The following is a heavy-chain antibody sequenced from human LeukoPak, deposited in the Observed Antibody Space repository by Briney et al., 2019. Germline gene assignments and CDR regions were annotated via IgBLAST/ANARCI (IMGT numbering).Heavy chain of an antibody. Sequence: ASVKVSCKTSGGTFNNSAISWVRQAPGQGLEWLGGIMPLFGTAGYAQKFQGRVTITKDESTRTVYLELTSLTSDDTAVYYCTRDVHGDHGSGWFDPCGQGTLVSVSS. J-gene: IGHJ5*02. V-gene: IGHV1-69*05. CDR1: GGTFNNSA. D-gene: IGHD2-21*02. CDR3: TRDVHGDHGSGWFDP. CDR2: IMPLFGTA.